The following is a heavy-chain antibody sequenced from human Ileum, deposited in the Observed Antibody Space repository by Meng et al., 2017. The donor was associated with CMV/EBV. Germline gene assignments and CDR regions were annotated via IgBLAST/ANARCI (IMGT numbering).Heavy chain of an antibody. D-gene: IGHD2-8*01. CDR1: GFIFSACW. CDR2: MKHDGSEI. V-gene: IGHV3-7*03. J-gene: IGHJ4*02. CDR3: ARDTGPNTLDY. Sequence: GESLKISCAASGFIFSACWMGWVRQAPGKGLEWVANMKHDGSEIYYVDSVKGRFSVSRDNAKNSLYLQMNSLRAEDTAIYYCARDTGPNTLDYWGQGTLVTVSS.